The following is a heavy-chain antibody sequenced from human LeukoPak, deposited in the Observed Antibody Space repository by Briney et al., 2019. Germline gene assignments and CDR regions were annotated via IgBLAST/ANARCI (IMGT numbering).Heavy chain of an antibody. Sequence: PGGSLRLSCAASGFTFSDFWMHWVRQAPGKGLEWVSAISGSGGSTYYADSVKGRFTISRDNSKNTLYLQMNSLRAEDTAVYYCAAHSTAHRIVVVPAAIDYWGQGTLVTVSS. CDR3: AAHSTAHRIVVVPAAIDY. V-gene: IGHV3-23*01. CDR2: ISGSGGST. CDR1: GFTFSDFW. D-gene: IGHD2-2*01. J-gene: IGHJ4*02.